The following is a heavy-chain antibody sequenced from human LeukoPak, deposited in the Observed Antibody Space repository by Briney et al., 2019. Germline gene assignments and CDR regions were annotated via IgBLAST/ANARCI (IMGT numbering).Heavy chain of an antibody. CDR3: ARDREQQLVRFYNAFDI. Sequence: SETLSLTCTVSGGSFNNNIHYWGWIRQPPGKGLEWIGTIFYSGQTYYNPSLKSRVTISVDTSKNQFSLKLRSVTAADTAVYYCARDREQQLVRFYNAFDIWGQGTMVAVSS. D-gene: IGHD6-13*01. V-gene: IGHV4-39*07. CDR2: IFYSGQT. J-gene: IGHJ3*02. CDR1: GGSFNNNIHY.